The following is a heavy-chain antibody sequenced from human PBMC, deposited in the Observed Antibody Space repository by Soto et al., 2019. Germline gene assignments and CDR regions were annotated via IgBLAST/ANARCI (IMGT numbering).Heavy chain of an antibody. CDR3: AKDGDFGEDGPAEYFEH. Sequence: EVNLLESGGGLVQPGESLRISCEGSGFTFKNYAMTWVRQAPGKGLEWVSGTTGSGANKHYADSVRGRFTISRDNSKKTLYLEMRSLRVEDTAVYYCAKDGDFGEDGPAEYFEHWGQGTLVTVSS. D-gene: IGHD4-17*01. CDR2: TTGSGANK. V-gene: IGHV3-23*01. J-gene: IGHJ1*01. CDR1: GFTFKNYA.